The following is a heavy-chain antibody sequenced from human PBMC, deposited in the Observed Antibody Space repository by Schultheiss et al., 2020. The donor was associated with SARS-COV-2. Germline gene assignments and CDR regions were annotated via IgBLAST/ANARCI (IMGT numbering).Heavy chain of an antibody. J-gene: IGHJ4*02. Sequence: SETLSLTCTVSGGSISSSSYYWGWIRQPPGKGLEWIGEINHSGSTNYNPSLKSRVTISVDKSKNQFSLKLSSVTAADTAVYYCARETGYSSSCYGYWGQGTLVTVSS. CDR2: INHSGST. D-gene: IGHD6-13*01. CDR3: ARETGYSSSCYGY. CDR1: GGSISSSSYY. V-gene: IGHV4-39*07.